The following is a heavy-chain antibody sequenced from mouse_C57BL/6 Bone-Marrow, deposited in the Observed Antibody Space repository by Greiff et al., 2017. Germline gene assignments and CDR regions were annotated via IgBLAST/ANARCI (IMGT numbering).Heavy chain of an antibody. CDR3: ARNYGFAY. CDR1: GFTFSDYG. D-gene: IGHD1-1*01. V-gene: IGHV5-17*01. CDR2: ISSGSSTI. J-gene: IGHJ3*01. Sequence: EVQLVESGGGLVKPGGSLKLSCAASGFTFSDYGMHWVRQAPEKGLEWVAYISSGSSTIHYADTVNGRFTSSRYNAKNTLLLQLTCLRSEDTAMYYCARNYGFAYWGQGTLVTVSA.